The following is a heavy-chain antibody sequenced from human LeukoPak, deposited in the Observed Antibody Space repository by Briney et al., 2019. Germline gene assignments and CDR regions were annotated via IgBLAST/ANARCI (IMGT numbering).Heavy chain of an antibody. Sequence: SVKVSCKASGGTFSSYAISWVRQAPGQGLEWMGGIIPIFGTANYAQKFQGRVTITADESTSTAYMELSSLRSEDTAVYYCASTVGAVTYYYFDYWGQGTLVTVSS. J-gene: IGHJ4*02. D-gene: IGHD4-17*01. V-gene: IGHV1-69*13. CDR3: ASTVGAVTYYYFDY. CDR1: GGTFSSYA. CDR2: IIPIFGTA.